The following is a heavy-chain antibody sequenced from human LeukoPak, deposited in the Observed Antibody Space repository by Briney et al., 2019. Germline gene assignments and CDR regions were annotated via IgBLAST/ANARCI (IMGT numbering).Heavy chain of an antibody. CDR2: IYYSGST. CDR1: GDSISTYY. Sequence: SETLSLTCTVSGDSISTYYWNWIRQPPGKGLEWLGYIYYSGSTNYNPSFKSRVSISVDTSKNQFSLKLSSVTAADTAVYYCARDPGYSYGYRYYYYYMDVWGKGTTVTVSS. D-gene: IGHD5-18*01. J-gene: IGHJ6*03. CDR3: ARDPGYSYGYRYYYYYMDV. V-gene: IGHV4-59*01.